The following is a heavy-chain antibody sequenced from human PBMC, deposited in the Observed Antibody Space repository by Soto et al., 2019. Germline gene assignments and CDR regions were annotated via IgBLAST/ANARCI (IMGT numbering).Heavy chain of an antibody. D-gene: IGHD3-16*01. CDR1: GGSISSGGYY. J-gene: IGHJ4*02. CDR3: ARTWGSTNDY. Sequence: SETLSLTCTVSGGSISSGGYYWGWIRQPPGKGLEWIGTIYYSGSTYYNPSLKSRVTISVDTSKNQFSLKLSSVTAADTAVYYCARTWGSTNDYGGRGTRVTVSS. CDR2: IYYSGST. V-gene: IGHV4-39*07.